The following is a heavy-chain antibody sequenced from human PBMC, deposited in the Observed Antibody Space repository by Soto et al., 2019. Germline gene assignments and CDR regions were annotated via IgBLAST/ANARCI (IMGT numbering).Heavy chain of an antibody. J-gene: IGHJ6*03. CDR3: ARDSGGDCHHYDMDV. CDR1: GFTFSSYA. CDR2: IWYDGSNK. D-gene: IGHD2-21*02. Sequence: QVQLVESGGGVVQPGRSLRLSCAASGFTFSSYAMHWVRQAPGKGLEWVTIIWYDGSNKNYADSVKGRFTISRDNSKNTVYLQMNSLRVEDTAVYYCARDSGGDCHHYDMDVWGKGTTVTVSS. V-gene: IGHV3-33*01.